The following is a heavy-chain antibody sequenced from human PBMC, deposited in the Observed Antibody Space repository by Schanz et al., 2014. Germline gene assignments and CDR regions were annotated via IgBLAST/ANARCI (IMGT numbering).Heavy chain of an antibody. CDR2: ISGSNGNT. J-gene: IGHJ2*01. CDR3: VRVPSRDVSFDL. Sequence: QVQLVQSGAEVRKPGASVKVSGKASGYTFISYGISWVRQAPGQGLEWLGWISGSNGNTNYTQKFQGRVTMTIDPYTSTAYMELRSLRSDDTAHYYCVRVPSRDVSFDLWGRGTLVTVSS. V-gene: IGHV1-18*01. CDR1: GYTFISYG. D-gene: IGHD3-16*01.